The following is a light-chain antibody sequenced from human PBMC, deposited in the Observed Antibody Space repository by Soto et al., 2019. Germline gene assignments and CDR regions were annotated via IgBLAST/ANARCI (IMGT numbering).Light chain of an antibody. CDR1: QSIFYSSNNKNY. CDR3: QQYYSAPTWT. V-gene: IGKV4-1*01. Sequence: DIVMTQSPDSLAVSLGERATINCKSSQSIFYSSNNKNYLAWFQQKPGQPPKLLIYWASTRESGVPDRFSGSGSGTDFTLTIGSLQAEDVAVYHCQQYYSAPTWTFGQGTKVDIK. J-gene: IGKJ1*01. CDR2: WAS.